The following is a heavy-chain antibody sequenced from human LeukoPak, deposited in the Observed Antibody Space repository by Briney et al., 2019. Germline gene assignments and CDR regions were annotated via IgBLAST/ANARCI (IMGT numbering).Heavy chain of an antibody. V-gene: IGHV3-30*02. CDR1: GFTFSNYV. CDR2: IRADGSIK. Sequence: GGSLRLSCAASGFTFSNYVLHWVRQAPGRGLEWVAFIRADGSIKKYADSVKGRFTISRDNSRNTLYLQMNSLRAEDTAVYYCAKDRPYYFDYWGQGTLVTVSS. J-gene: IGHJ4*02. CDR3: AKDRPYYFDY.